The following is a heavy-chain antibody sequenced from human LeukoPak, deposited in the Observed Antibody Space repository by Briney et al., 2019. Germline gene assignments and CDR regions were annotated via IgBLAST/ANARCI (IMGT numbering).Heavy chain of an antibody. CDR3: ARADYGSGSSSSGGLDV. CDR1: GGSISSHY. CDR2: IFYSGST. V-gene: IGHV4-59*11. Sequence: PSETLSLTCTVSGGSISSHYWSWIRQPPGKGLEWIGYIFYSGSTNYNPSLKSRVTISIDTSKNQFSLNLISVTAADTAVYYCARADYGSGSSSSGGLDVWGQGTTVTVSS. J-gene: IGHJ6*02. D-gene: IGHD3-10*01.